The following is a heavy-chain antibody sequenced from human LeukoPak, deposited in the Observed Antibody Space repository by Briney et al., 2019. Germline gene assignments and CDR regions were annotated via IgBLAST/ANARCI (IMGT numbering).Heavy chain of an antibody. CDR3: ARTHVDIVATLMDV. V-gene: IGHV4-38-2*02. CDR1: GYSISSGYY. CDR2: IYHSGST. Sequence: PSETLSLTCTVSGYSISSGYYWGWIRQPPGKGLEWIGSIYHSGSTYYNPSLKSRVTISVDTSKNQFSLKLSSVTAADTAVYYCARTHVDIVATLMDVWGQGTTVTVSS. J-gene: IGHJ6*02. D-gene: IGHD5-12*01.